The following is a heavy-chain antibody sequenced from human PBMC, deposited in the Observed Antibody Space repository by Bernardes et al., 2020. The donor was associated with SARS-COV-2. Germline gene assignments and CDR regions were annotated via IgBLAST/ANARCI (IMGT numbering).Heavy chain of an antibody. CDR3: ARDDLSSQWYFDL. CDR1: GYTFTDYY. V-gene: IGHV1-2*02. J-gene: IGHJ2*01. CDR2: INPNSGDT. Sequence: ASVKVSCKASGYTFTDYYIYWVRQAPGQGLELMGWINPNSGDTNSAQKFHRSVTMTIDTSINTAYLELSTLRSDDTAVYYCARDDLSSQWYFDLWGRGTLVTVSS.